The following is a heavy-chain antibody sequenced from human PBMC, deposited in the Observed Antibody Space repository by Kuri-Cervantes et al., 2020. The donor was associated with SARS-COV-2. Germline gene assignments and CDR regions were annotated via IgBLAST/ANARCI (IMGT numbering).Heavy chain of an antibody. CDR3: ARVPQGVAGSAFDI. D-gene: IGHD6-19*01. J-gene: IGHJ3*02. V-gene: IGHV4-61*01. CDR1: GGSISSSSHY. Sequence: SETLSLTCTVSGGSISSSSHYWSWIRQPPGKGLEWIGYIYYSGSTNYNPSLKSRVTISVDTSKNQFSLKLSSVTAADTAVYYCARVPQGVAGSAFDIWGQGTMVTVSS. CDR2: IYYSGST.